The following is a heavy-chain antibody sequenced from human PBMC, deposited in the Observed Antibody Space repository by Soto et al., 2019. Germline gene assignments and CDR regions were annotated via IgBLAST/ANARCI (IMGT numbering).Heavy chain of an antibody. CDR2: ISSNGGST. Sequence: PGGSLRLSCAASGFTFSSYAMHWVRQAPGKGLEYVSAISSNGGSTYYANSVKGRFTISRDNSKNTLYLQMGSLRAEDMAVYYCARVGGYCIGGSGPEYYYYSYMDVWGKGTTVPVSS. D-gene: IGHD2-15*01. CDR3: ARVGGYCIGGSGPEYYYYSYMDV. J-gene: IGHJ6*03. V-gene: IGHV3-64*01. CDR1: GFTFSSYA.